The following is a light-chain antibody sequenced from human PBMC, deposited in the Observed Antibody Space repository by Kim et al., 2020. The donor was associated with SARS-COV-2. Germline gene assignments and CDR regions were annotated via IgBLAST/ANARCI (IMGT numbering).Light chain of an antibody. J-gene: IGKJ1*01. CDR1: QTISTY. CDR3: QQSHSSPAT. V-gene: IGKV1-39*01. CDR2: DAY. Sequence: ASVGDRVTITCRASQTISTYLYCYQQNPGKAPKFLISDAYNLESGVPSRFSGSGSGTDFTLTISSLQPEDFATYFCQQSHSSPATFGQGTKVDIK.